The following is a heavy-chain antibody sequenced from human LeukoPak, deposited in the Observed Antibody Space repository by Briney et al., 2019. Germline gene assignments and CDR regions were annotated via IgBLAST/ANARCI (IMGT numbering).Heavy chain of an antibody. CDR2: ISGSGGST. J-gene: IGHJ4*02. Sequence: GGSLRLSCAASGFTFSSYAMSWVRQAPGKGLEWVSAISGSGGSTYYADSVKGRFTISRDNSKNTLYLQMNSLRAEDTAVYYCARVPYYYDRSGNYYFDYWGQGTLVTVSS. V-gene: IGHV3-23*01. CDR1: GFTFSSYA. CDR3: ARVPYYYDRSGNYYFDY. D-gene: IGHD3-22*01.